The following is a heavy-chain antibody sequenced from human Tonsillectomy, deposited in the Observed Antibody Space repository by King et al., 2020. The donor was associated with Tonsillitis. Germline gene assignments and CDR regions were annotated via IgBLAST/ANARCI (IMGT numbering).Heavy chain of an antibody. V-gene: IGHV3-21*01. Sequence: QLVQAGGGLVKPGGSLRLSCAASGFTFRYYSMNWVRQAPGRGLEWVSSISSSCTDINYADSVKGRFTISRDNAKNSLYLQMNSLRAADTSVYYCARGDYYDTSGVADYWGQGTLVTVSS. J-gene: IGHJ4*02. CDR1: GFTFRYYS. CDR3: ARGDYYDTSGVADY. D-gene: IGHD3-22*01. CDR2: ISSSCTDI.